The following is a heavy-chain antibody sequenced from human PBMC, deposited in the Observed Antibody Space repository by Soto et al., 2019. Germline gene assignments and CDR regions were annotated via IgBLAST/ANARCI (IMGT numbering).Heavy chain of an antibody. D-gene: IGHD3-10*01. V-gene: IGHV3-30*18. CDR1: GFTFSSYG. Sequence: QVQLVESGGGVVQPGRSLRLSCAASGFTFSSYGMHWVRQAPGKGLEWVAVISYDGSDKYNVDFVKGRFTSSRDNSKNTLYLQMNSLRAEDTAVYYCAKDYDLGSGRYYFDYWGQGTLVTVSS. CDR3: AKDYDLGSGRYYFDY. CDR2: ISYDGSDK. J-gene: IGHJ4*02.